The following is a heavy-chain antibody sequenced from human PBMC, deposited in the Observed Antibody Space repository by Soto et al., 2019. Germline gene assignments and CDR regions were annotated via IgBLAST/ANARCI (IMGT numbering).Heavy chain of an antibody. J-gene: IGHJ6*02. CDR3: ARGPPGLRFLEWLPHYYGMDV. CDR1: GGSFSGYY. CDR2: INHSGST. V-gene: IGHV4-34*01. D-gene: IGHD3-3*01. Sequence: SETLFLTCAVYGGSFSGYYWSWIRQPPGKGLEWIGEINHSGSTNYNPSLKSRVTISVDTSKNQFSLKLSSVTAADTAVYYCARGPPGLRFLEWLPHYYGMDVWGQGTTVTVSS.